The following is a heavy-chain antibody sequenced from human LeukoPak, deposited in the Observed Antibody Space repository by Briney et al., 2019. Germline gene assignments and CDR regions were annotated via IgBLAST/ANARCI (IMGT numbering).Heavy chain of an antibody. CDR3: ARLLRWVGY. Sequence: SSETLSFTCTVSGGSISGSDYYWGWIRQPPGKGLEWIGSIYYSGSTYYNSSLKSRVSISVDTSRNQFSLKLSSVTAADRDFRYCARLLRWVGYWGQGTLVSVSS. V-gene: IGHV4-39*01. CDR2: IYYSGST. D-gene: IGHD1-26*01. J-gene: IGHJ4*02. CDR1: GGSISGSDYY.